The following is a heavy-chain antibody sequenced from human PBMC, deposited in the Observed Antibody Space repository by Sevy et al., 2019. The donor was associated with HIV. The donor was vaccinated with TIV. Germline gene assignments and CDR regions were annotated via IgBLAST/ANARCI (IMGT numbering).Heavy chain of an antibody. D-gene: IGHD1-7*01. V-gene: IGHV3-23*01. CDR2: ISGSGGGT. Sequence: GGSLRLSCAASGFTFSSYAMSWVRQAPGKGLEWVSAISGSGGGTYYADSVKGRFTISRDNSKNTLYLQMNSLRAEDTAVYYCARIIGITGTLDFDYWGQGTLVTVSS. J-gene: IGHJ4*02. CDR3: ARIIGITGTLDFDY. CDR1: GFTFSSYA.